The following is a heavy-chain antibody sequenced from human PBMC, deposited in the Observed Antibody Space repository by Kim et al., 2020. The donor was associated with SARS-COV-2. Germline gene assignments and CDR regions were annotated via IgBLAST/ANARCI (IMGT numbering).Heavy chain of an antibody. V-gene: IGHV1-18*01. CDR3: ARDRGVGGYCSGGSCSSVYSSGWYVDY. CDR1: GYTFTSYG. Sequence: ASVKVSCKASGYTFTSYGISWVRQAPGQGLEWMGWISAYNGNTNYAQKLQGRVTMTTDTSTSTAYMELRSLRSDDTAVYYCARDRGVGGYCSGGSCSSVYSSGWYVDYWGQGTLVTVSS. D-gene: IGHD2-15*01. CDR2: ISAYNGNT. J-gene: IGHJ4*02.